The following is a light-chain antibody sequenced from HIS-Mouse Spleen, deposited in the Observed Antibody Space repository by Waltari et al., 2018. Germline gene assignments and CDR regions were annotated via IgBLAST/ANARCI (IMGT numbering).Light chain of an antibody. CDR2: DGS. V-gene: IGLV2-23*03. J-gene: IGLJ3*02. Sequence: HSALTPPSPRSWSPGQSNPIPCPGTPSHAWRYNLLSWYQQHPGKAPKLSIYDGSKRPSGVSNRFSGSKSGNTASLTISGLQAEDEADYYCCSYAGSSTFGVFGGGTKLTVL. CDR3: CSYAGSSTFGV. CDR1: PSHAWRYNL.